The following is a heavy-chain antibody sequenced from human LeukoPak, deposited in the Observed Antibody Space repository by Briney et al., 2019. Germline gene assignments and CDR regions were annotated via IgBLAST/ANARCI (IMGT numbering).Heavy chain of an antibody. CDR3: AREVAAAGTEYYFVY. V-gene: IGHV1-2*04. D-gene: IGHD6-13*01. CDR2: INPNSGGT. Sequence: ASVKVSCTASGYTFTAYYMHSVRQAPGQGLEWMGWINPNSGGTNYAQKFPGWVTITRDTSISTAYMELSRLRSDDTAVYYCAREVAAAGTEYYFVYWGQGTLGTVSS. CDR1: GYTFTAYY. J-gene: IGHJ4*02.